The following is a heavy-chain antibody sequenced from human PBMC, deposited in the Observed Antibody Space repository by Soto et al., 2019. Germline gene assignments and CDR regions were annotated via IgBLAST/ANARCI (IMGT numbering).Heavy chain of an antibody. CDR1: GGSISNYH. J-gene: IGHJ4*02. CDR3: ARDLGATYYYDSSGYYLAY. D-gene: IGHD3-22*01. Sequence: TSETLSLTCTVSGGSISNYHWSWIRQPPGKGLQWIGYIFSSGSTNYNPSLKSRVTISVDTSKNQFSLNSLRAEDTAVYYCARDLGATYYYDSSGYYLAYWGQGTLVTVSS. V-gene: IGHV4-59*01. CDR2: IFSSGST.